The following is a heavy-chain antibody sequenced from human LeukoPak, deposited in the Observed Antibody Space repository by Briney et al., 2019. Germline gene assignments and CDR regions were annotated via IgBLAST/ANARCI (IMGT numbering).Heavy chain of an antibody. Sequence: GGSLRLSCAASGFTFSSYEMNWVRQAPGKGLEWVSYISSSGSTIYYADSVKGRFTISRDNAKNSLYLQMSSLRAEDTAVYYCARGPRTGYCSGGSCYYYYGMDVWGKGTTVTVSS. D-gene: IGHD2-15*01. CDR1: GFTFSSYE. J-gene: IGHJ6*04. CDR2: ISSSGSTI. CDR3: ARGPRTGYCSGGSCYYYYGMDV. V-gene: IGHV3-48*03.